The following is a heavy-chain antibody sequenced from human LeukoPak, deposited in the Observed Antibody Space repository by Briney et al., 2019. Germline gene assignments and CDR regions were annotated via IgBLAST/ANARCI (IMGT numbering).Heavy chain of an antibody. CDR2: IIPILGIA. CDR1: GGTFSSYA. V-gene: IGHV1-69*04. J-gene: IGHJ4*02. Sequence: ASVKVSCKASGGTFSSYAISWVRQAPGQGLEWMGRIIPILGIANYAQKFQGRVTITADKSTSTAYMELSSLRSGDTAVYYCARDLGISLGISYWGRGTLVTVSS. CDR3: ARDLGISLGISY. D-gene: IGHD7-27*01.